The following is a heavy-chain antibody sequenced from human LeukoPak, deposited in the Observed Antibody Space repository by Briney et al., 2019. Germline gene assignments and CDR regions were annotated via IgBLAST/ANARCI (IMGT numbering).Heavy chain of an antibody. J-gene: IGHJ3*01. CDR1: GFTFSTYL. D-gene: IGHD3-22*01. CDR2: LKQEGREK. V-gene: IGHV3-7*04. CDR3: WRENYYDSSANDAFDV. Sequence: GGSPRLSCTVSGFTFSTYLMAWAPQARGEGLGWVAQLKQEGREKFYVDSVEGRYTITRNNAKKALYLEMNSLRVEDTALYYCWRENYYDSSANDAFDVWGQGTMVTVSS.